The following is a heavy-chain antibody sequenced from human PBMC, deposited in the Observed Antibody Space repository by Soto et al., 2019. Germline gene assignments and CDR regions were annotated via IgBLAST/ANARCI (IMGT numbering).Heavy chain of an antibody. Sequence: SQTLSLTCAISGDSVSSNSAAWNWIRQSPSRGLEWLGRTYYRSKWYNDYAVSVKSRITINPDTSKNQFSLQLNSVTPEDTAVYYCARDFTPYYYDSSGYSQPYYFDYWGQGTLVTVSS. V-gene: IGHV6-1*01. CDR3: ARDFTPYYYDSSGYSQPYYFDY. D-gene: IGHD3-22*01. CDR2: TYYRSKWYN. J-gene: IGHJ4*02. CDR1: GDSVSSNSAA.